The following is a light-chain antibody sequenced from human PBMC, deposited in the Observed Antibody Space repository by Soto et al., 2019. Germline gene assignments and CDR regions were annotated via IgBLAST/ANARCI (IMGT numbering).Light chain of an antibody. CDR2: GAS. Sequence: AQSPATLAVSAGGRASLSSWAGQSVSSNLAWYQQKPGQAPRLLIYGASTRATGIPARFRGSGSGAEFARHGSRLPSEDFPVYDRFLSANGPTAFG. CDR1: QSVSSN. V-gene: IGKV3-15*01. CDR3: FLSANGPTA. J-gene: IGKJ1*01.